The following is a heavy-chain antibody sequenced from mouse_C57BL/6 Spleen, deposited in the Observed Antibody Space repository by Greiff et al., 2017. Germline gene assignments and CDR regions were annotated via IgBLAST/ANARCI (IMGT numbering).Heavy chain of an antibody. CDR2: IYPGSGST. CDR1: GYTFTSYW. Sequence: QVQLQQPGAELVKPGASVKMSCKASGYTFTSYWITWVKQRPGQGLEWIGDIYPGSGSTNYNEKFKSKATLTVDTSSSTAYMQLSSLTSEDSAVYYGARKVYYDNPYYCDYWGQGTTLTVSS. CDR3: ARKVYYDNPYYCDY. D-gene: IGHD2-1*01. J-gene: IGHJ2*01. V-gene: IGHV1-55*01.